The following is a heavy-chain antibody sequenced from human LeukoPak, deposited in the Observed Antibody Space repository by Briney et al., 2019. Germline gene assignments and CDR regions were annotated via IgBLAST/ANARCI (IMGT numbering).Heavy chain of an antibody. Sequence: ASVKVSCKASGYTFTVYYIHWVRQAPGQGLEWMGWINPNSGGTNYAQKFQGRITMTRDTSISTAYMELSRLRSDDTAVYYCARVGATYSGDPWGQGTLVTVSS. V-gene: IGHV1-2*02. CDR3: ARVGATYSGDP. CDR1: GYTFTVYY. CDR2: INPNSGGT. J-gene: IGHJ5*02. D-gene: IGHD1-26*01.